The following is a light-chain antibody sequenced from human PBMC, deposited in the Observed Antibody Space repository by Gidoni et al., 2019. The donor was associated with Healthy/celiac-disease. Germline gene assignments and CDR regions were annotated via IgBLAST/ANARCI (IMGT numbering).Light chain of an antibody. CDR2: DAY. CDR3: QQRSNWPLT. Sequence: EIVLTQSPATLSLSPGERATLSCRASQSVSSYLAWYQQKPGQAPRLLIYDAYNMATGIPARFSGSGSATDFTLTISSLDPEDFAVYYRQQRSNWPLTFGGGTKVEIK. J-gene: IGKJ4*01. CDR1: QSVSSY. V-gene: IGKV3-11*01.